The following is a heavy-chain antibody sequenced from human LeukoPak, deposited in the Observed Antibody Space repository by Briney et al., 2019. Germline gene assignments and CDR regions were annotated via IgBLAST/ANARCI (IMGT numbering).Heavy chain of an antibody. CDR1: GGAISSYY. CDR3: ARAEYDFWSGYYKEGWFDP. CDR2: IYYSGST. V-gene: IGHV4-59*01. D-gene: IGHD3-3*01. J-gene: IGHJ5*02. Sequence: SETRSLTCTVSGGAISSYYWSWIRQPPGKGLEWIGYIYYSGSTNYNPSLKSRVTISVDTSKNQFSLKLSSVTAADTAVYYCARAEYDFWSGYYKEGWFDPWGQGTLVTVSS.